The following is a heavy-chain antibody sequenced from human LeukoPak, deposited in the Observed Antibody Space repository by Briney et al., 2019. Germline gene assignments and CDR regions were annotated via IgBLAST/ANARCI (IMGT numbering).Heavy chain of an antibody. CDR3: AKAVLVVARKYYFDY. J-gene: IGHJ4*02. Sequence: PGGSLRLSCAASGFTFSSYSMNWVRQAPGKGLEWVSAISGSGGSTYYADSVKGRFTISRDNSKNTLYLQMNSLRAEDTAVYYCAKAVLVVARKYYFDYWGQGTLVTVSS. CDR2: ISGSGGST. V-gene: IGHV3-23*01. D-gene: IGHD5-12*01. CDR1: GFTFSSYS.